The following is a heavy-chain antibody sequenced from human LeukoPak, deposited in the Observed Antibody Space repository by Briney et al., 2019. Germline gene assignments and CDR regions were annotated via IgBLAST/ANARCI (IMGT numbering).Heavy chain of an antibody. Sequence: SETLSLNCTVSGGSISDYYWTWIRQPPGEGLQWIGYVDYSGSTNYNPSLKSRITISVDRSKNQFSLRLNSVTAADTAVYYCARESHVFDLWGQGTKVIVSS. CDR3: ARESHVFDL. V-gene: IGHV4-59*01. CDR1: GGSISDYY. J-gene: IGHJ3*01. CDR2: VDYSGST.